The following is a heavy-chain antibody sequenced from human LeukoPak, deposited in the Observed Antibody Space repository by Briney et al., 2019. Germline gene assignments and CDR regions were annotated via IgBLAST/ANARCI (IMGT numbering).Heavy chain of an antibody. Sequence: SETLSLTCTVSGGSISSYYWSWIRQPPGRGLEWIGYIYYSGSTNYNPSLKSRVTISVDTSKNQFSLKLSSVTAADTAVYYCARGVGYGSGYFGYWGQGTLVTVSS. V-gene: IGHV4-59*01. CDR1: GGSISSYY. D-gene: IGHD3-10*01. J-gene: IGHJ4*02. CDR2: IYYSGST. CDR3: ARGVGYGSGYFGY.